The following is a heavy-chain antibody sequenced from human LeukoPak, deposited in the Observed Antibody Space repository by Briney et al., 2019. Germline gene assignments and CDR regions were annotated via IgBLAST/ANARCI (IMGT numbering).Heavy chain of an antibody. Sequence: PSETLSLTCAVSGYSISSGYYWSWIRQPPGKGLEWIGSIYHSGSTYYNPSLKSRVTISVDTSKNQFSLKLSSVTAADTAVYYCARDSRAGYSSGWYLIDYWGQGTLVTVSS. V-gene: IGHV4-38-2*02. CDR3: ARDSRAGYSSGWYLIDY. CDR2: IYHSGST. CDR1: GYSISSGYY. D-gene: IGHD6-19*01. J-gene: IGHJ4*02.